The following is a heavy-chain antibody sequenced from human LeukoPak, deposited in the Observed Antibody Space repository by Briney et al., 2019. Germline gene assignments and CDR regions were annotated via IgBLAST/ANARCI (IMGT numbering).Heavy chain of an antibody. CDR1: GGSISSSSYY. Sequence: LETLSLTCTVSGGSISSSSYYWGWIRQPPGKGLEWIGSIYYSGSTYYNPSLKSRVTISVDTSKNQFSLKLSSVTAADTAVYYCARPSSGYLPFDYWGQGTLVTVSS. CDR3: ARPSSGYLPFDY. J-gene: IGHJ4*02. D-gene: IGHD3-22*01. V-gene: IGHV4-39*01. CDR2: IYYSGST.